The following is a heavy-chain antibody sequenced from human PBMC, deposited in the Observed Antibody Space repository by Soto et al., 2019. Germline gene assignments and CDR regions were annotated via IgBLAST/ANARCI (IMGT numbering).Heavy chain of an antibody. D-gene: IGHD2-21*01. CDR3: ARGGHASDYSWFYP. Sequence: QVQLRESGPGVVKPSQTLSLTCTVSGGSISSGAYYWGWIRQHPGKGLEYIGYIYHIGATKYNQSLTSRLSISVDTSKNQFSLNVSSVTAADTAVYYCARGGHASDYSWFYPWGQGTLVTVSS. CDR2: IYHIGAT. V-gene: IGHV4-31*03. CDR1: GGSISSGAYY. J-gene: IGHJ5*02.